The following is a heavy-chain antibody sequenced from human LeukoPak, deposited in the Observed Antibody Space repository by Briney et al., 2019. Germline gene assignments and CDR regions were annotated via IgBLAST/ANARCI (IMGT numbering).Heavy chain of an antibody. CDR1: GGTFSIYA. D-gene: IGHD4/OR15-4a*01. J-gene: IGHJ3*02. CDR2: IVPILPIA. Sequence: SVKVSCKASGGTFSIYAISWVRQAPGQGLEWMGRIVPILPIANYAQKFQGRVTITADKSTGTAYIELSSLRSEDTAMYYCARRMVLAAGDAFDIWGQGTMVTVSS. V-gene: IGHV1-69*04. CDR3: ARRMVLAAGDAFDI.